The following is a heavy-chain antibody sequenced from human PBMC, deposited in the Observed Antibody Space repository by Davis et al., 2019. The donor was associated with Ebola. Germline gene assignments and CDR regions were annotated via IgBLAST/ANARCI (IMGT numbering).Heavy chain of an antibody. D-gene: IGHD1-26*01. CDR1: GFTFSSSA. CDR2: IGSSGSNI. J-gene: IGHJ4*02. V-gene: IGHV3-23*01. CDR3: AKAGHCGNYCSFDS. Sequence: PGGSLRLSCAASGFTFSSSAMSWGRQAPGKGLEWVSSIGSSGSNIYYADSVKGRFTISRDNSKNTLYLQMNSLRAEDTAIYYCAKAGHCGNYCSFDSWGQGTLLTVSS.